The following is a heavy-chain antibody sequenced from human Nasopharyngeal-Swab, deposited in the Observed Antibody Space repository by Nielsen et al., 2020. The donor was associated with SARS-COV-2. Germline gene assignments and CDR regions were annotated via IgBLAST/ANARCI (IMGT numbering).Heavy chain of an antibody. D-gene: IGHD3-10*01. CDR2: ISSSSSYI. CDR3: ARDPGRWVRGVYY. Sequence: GESLKISCAASGFTFSSYSMNWVRPAPGKGLEWVSSISSSSSYIYYADSVKGRFTISRDNAKNSLYLQMNSLRAEDTAVYYCARDPGRWVRGVYYWGQGTLVTVSS. CDR1: GFTFSSYS. V-gene: IGHV3-21*01. J-gene: IGHJ4*02.